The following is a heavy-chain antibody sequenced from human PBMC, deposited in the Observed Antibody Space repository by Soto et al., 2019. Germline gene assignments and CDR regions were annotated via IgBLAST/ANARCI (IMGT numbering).Heavy chain of an antibody. J-gene: IGHJ4*02. CDR1: GFTFSSYW. Sequence: VSLRLSCAASGFTFSSYWMNWVRQAPGKGLEWVTNINEDGSDKYYVDSVKGRFTISRDNAKNSLYLQMDSLRAEDTAVYYCARRRSVGSRTIFDSWGQGTLVTVSS. V-gene: IGHV3-7*01. CDR3: ARRRSVGSRTIFDS. CDR2: INEDGSDK. D-gene: IGHD2-15*01.